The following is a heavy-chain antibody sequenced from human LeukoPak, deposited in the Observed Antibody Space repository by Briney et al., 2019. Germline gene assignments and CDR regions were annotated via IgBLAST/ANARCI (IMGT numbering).Heavy chain of an antibody. CDR1: GFTVSSNY. J-gene: IGHJ3*02. CDR2: IYSGGST. D-gene: IGHD3-16*01. Sequence: PGGSLRLSCAAAGFTVSSNYISWVRQAPGKGLEWVSVIYSGGSTYYADSVKGRFTISRDNSKSTLYLQLNSLRAEDTAVYYCARAGRLIAFDIWGQGTMVTVSS. CDR3: ARAGRLIAFDI. V-gene: IGHV3-53*01.